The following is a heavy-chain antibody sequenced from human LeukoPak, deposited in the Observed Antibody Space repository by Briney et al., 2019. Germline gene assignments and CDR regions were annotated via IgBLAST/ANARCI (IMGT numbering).Heavy chain of an antibody. D-gene: IGHD3-22*01. CDR1: GASIISDTYY. V-gene: IGHV4-39*07. CDR2: IYYSGST. J-gene: IGHJ4*02. CDR3: VRNFYASTGYYLDDFYFDF. Sequence: SETLSLTCTVSGASIISDTYYWSWIRQPPGKGLEWIGSIYYSGSTYYSPSLKSRVTMSVDTSTNQFSLKLISVTAADTALYYCVRNFYASTGYYLDDFYFDFWGQGTLVTVSS.